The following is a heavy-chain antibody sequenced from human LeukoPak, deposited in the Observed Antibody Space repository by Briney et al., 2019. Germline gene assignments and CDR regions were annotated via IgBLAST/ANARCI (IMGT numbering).Heavy chain of an antibody. CDR2: IFYSGST. V-gene: IGHV4-59*12. CDR3: AKDLVHSSSWYTGLDY. CDR1: GGSISRYY. J-gene: IGHJ4*02. Sequence: PSETLSLTCTVSGGSISRYYWSWVRQTPGKGLEWVGYIFYSGSTSYNLSLERRVTISVDTSKKQLSLKLSSVTAADTAVYYCAKDLVHSSSWYTGLDYWGQGTLVTVSS. D-gene: IGHD6-13*01.